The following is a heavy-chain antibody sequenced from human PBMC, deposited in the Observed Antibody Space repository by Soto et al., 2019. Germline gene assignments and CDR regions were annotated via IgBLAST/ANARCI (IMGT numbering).Heavy chain of an antibody. CDR1: GYTFTRYG. CDR2: ISAHNGNT. Sequence: QVHLVQSGAEVKKPGASVKVSCKASGYTFTRYGITWVRQAPGQGLEWMGWISAHNGNTDYAQKLQGRVIVTRETSTSTAYMELRSLRSDDTAVYYCARGRYGDYWGQGALVTVSS. V-gene: IGHV1-18*01. J-gene: IGHJ4*02. D-gene: IGHD1-1*01. CDR3: ARGRYGDY.